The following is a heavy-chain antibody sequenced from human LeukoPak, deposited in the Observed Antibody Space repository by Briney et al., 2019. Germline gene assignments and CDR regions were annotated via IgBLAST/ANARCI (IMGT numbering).Heavy chain of an antibody. D-gene: IGHD4-11*01. CDR3: ARDRVTVTNDYWFDP. Sequence: SDTLSVTCTASGDTIRYDLWSCKRQPPWKGLEWIGYIHYSGTTKYNPSLKRHVPISLETSNTQFALRLSSVPAAFMTDWYFARDRVTVTNDYWFDPWGQGTLVTVSS. V-gene: IGHV4-59*01. CDR1: GDTIRYDL. J-gene: IGHJ5*02. CDR2: IHYSGTT.